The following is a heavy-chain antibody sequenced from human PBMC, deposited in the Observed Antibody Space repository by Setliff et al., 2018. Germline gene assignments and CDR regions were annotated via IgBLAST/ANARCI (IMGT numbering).Heavy chain of an antibody. CDR1: GFTVSSNY. J-gene: IGHJ4*02. CDR2: IRNKVNSYIT. Sequence: PGGSLRLSCAASGFTVSSNYMSWVRQAPGKGLEWVGRIRNKVNSYITQYAASVEGRFTISRDDSKNSLYLQVNSLKTEDTAVYYCAKLRRDGHGLDYWGQGTLVTVSS. D-gene: IGHD1-7*01. V-gene: IGHV3-72*01. CDR3: AKLRRDGHGLDY.